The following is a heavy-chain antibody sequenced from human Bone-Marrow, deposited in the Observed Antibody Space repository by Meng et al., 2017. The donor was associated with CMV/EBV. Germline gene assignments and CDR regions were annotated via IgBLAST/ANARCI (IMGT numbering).Heavy chain of an antibody. CDR2: IYSGGST. CDR3: ARVGRPIFGVVHNWFDP. D-gene: IGHD3-3*01. V-gene: IGHV3-53*01. Sequence: GESLKISCAASGFTVSSNYMSWVRQAPGKGLEWVSVIYSGGSTYYADSVKGRFTFSRDNSKNTLYLQMNSLRAEDTAVYYCARVGRPIFGVVHNWFDPWGQGPLVTVSS. J-gene: IGHJ5*02. CDR1: GFTVSSNY.